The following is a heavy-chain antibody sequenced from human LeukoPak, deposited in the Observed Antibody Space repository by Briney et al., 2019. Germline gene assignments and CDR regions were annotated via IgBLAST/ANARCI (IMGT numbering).Heavy chain of an antibody. J-gene: IGHJ5*02. CDR3: ARSYNWNYRRFDP. V-gene: IGHV5-51*01. D-gene: IGHD1-7*01. CDR2: IYPGDSDT. CDR1: GYSLTSSW. Sequence: GESLKISCKGSGYSLTSSWIGWVRQMPGKGLEWMEIIYPGDSDTKYSPSFQGQVTISADKSISTAYLQWSSLKASDTAMYYCARSYNWNYRRFDPWGQGTLVTVSS.